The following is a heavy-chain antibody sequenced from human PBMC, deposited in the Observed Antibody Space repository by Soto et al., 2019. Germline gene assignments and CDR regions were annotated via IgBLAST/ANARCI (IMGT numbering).Heavy chain of an antibody. CDR3: ARGLTMVRGVMDYYYGMDV. V-gene: IGHV1-69*02. D-gene: IGHD3-10*01. Sequence: GASVKVSCKASGGTFSSYTISWVRQAPGQGLEWMGRIIPILGIANYAQKFQGRVTITADKSTSTAYMELSSLRSEDTAVYYCARGLTMVRGVMDYYYGMDVWGQGTTVTVSS. CDR1: GGTFSSYT. J-gene: IGHJ6*02. CDR2: IIPILGIA.